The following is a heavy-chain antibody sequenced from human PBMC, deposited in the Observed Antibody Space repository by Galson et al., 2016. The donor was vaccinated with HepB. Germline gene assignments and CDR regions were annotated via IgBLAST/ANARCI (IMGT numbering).Heavy chain of an antibody. Sequence: SLRLSCAASGFGLGDYHMSWIRQTPGKGLEWVSYISHSGKTIFYADSGKGRFAISRENAKNSLYLQMNSLRDEATAFYYCARFPSYCGDGCFSGYLQHWGQGTLVIVSS. V-gene: IGHV3-11*01. CDR1: GFGLGDYH. J-gene: IGHJ1*01. CDR3: ARFPSYCGDGCFSGYLQH. CDR2: ISHSGKTI. D-gene: IGHD2-21*02.